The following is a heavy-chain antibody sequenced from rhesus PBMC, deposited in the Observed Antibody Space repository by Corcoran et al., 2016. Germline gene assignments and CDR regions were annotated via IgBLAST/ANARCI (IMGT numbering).Heavy chain of an antibody. CDR2: IYVSGGRT. CDR1: GGSISSSYW. D-gene: IGHD3-16*01. CDR3: ARLSVSYRRTGTYFDY. V-gene: IGHV4-93*02. Sequence: QVQLQESGPGVVKPSETLSLTCAVSGGSISSSYWWSCIRQSPGKVLEWIGGIYVSGGRTEYNPSLKSRVTISIDTSKNQFSLKLCSVTAADTAVYYCARLSVSYRRTGTYFDYWGQGVLVTVSS. J-gene: IGHJ4*01.